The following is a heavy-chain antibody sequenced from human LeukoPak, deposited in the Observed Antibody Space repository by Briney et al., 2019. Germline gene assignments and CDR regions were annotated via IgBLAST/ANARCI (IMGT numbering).Heavy chain of an antibody. Sequence: GGSLRLSCAASGFTFSSYEMNWVRQAPGKGLEWVSYITSGGDYIYYADSVKGRFTTSRDNAKNSLSLQLNSLRVEDTAVYYCARGHYDVLAASYKWTPDYWGQGTLVTVSS. CDR1: GFTFSSYE. CDR3: ARGHYDVLAASYKWTPDY. J-gene: IGHJ4*02. D-gene: IGHD3-9*01. CDR2: ITSGGDYI. V-gene: IGHV3-48*03.